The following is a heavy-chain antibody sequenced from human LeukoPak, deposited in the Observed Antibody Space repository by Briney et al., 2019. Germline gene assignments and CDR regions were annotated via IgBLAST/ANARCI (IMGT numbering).Heavy chain of an antibody. D-gene: IGHD3-22*01. CDR1: GYTFTGYY. CDR2: INPNSGGT. Sequence: GASVKVSCKASGYTFTGYYMLWVRQAPGQGLEWMGWINPNSGGTNYAQKFQGRVTMTRDTSISTAYMELSRLRSDDTAVYYCARDGVGYYDSSGYYYFQHWGQGTLVTVSS. J-gene: IGHJ1*01. CDR3: ARDGVGYYDSSGYYYFQH. V-gene: IGHV1-2*02.